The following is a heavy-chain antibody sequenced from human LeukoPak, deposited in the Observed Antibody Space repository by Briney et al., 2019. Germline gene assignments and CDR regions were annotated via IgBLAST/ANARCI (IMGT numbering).Heavy chain of an antibody. Sequence: GASVTVSCKASGYPFTSHAINWVRQAPGQGLAWMGWINTNTGKPTYARDFTGRFVFSLDTSVSTAYVLISSLRAEDAALYFCARAYDFGHGGALDIWGQGTRVTVSS. CDR2: INTNTGKP. CDR1: GYPFTSHA. J-gene: IGHJ3*02. V-gene: IGHV7-4-1*02. CDR3: ARAYDFGHGGALDI. D-gene: IGHD3-3*01.